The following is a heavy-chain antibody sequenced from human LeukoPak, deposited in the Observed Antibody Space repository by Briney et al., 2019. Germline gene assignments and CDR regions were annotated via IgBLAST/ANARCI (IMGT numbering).Heavy chain of an antibody. V-gene: IGHV4-59*01. D-gene: IGHD3-22*01. Sequence: SETLSLTCAVSGGSISSDYWSSIRQPPGKGLEWIGYIDYSGSTDYNPSLKSRVTISVDTSKNQFSLKLSSVTAADTAVYYCARVIDPGYYYDSSDYYFDSWGQGTLVTVSS. CDR1: GGSISSDY. CDR2: IDYSGST. J-gene: IGHJ4*02. CDR3: ARVIDPGYYYDSSDYYFDS.